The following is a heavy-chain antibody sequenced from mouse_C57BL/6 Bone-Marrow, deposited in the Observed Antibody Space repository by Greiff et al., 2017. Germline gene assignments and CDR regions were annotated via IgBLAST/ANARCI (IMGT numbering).Heavy chain of an antibody. CDR2: IHPGSGST. CDR1: GYTFTSYW. CDR3: ATGIYDGCGRVYAMDY. D-gene: IGHD2-2*01. Sequence: QVQLQQPGAELVKPGASVKMSCKASGYTFTSYWITWVKQRPGQGLEWIGDIHPGSGSTNYNEKFKSKATLTVDTSSSTAYMQLSSLTSEDSAVYYCATGIYDGCGRVYAMDYWGPGTSVTVSS. J-gene: IGHJ4*01. V-gene: IGHV1-55*01.